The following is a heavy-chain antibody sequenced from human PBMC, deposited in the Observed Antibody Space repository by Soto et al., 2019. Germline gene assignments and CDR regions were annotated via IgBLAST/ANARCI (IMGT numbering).Heavy chain of an antibody. CDR2: IYYSGST. CDR1: GGSISSGGYY. CDR3: ATSYYYDSSGLFDY. D-gene: IGHD3-22*01. V-gene: IGHV4-31*03. J-gene: IGHJ4*02. Sequence: SETLSLTCTVSGGSISSGGYYWSWIRQHPGKGLEWIGYIYYSGSTYYNPSLKSRVTISVDTSKNQFSLKLSSVTAADTAVYYWATSYYYDSSGLFDYWGQGTLVTVSS.